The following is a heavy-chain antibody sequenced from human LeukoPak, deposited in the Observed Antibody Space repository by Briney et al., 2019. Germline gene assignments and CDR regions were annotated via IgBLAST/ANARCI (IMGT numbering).Heavy chain of an antibody. J-gene: IGHJ4*02. Sequence: SETLSLTCTVSGGSISTYYWTWIRQPPGKGLDWIGSISYSGSTNYSPSLEGRVTMSVDTSKNQFSLKLRAVTAADTAVYFCARQELSYGSGSHFDYWGQGILVTVSS. CDR1: GGSISTYY. CDR2: ISYSGST. D-gene: IGHD3-10*01. CDR3: ARQELSYGSGSHFDY. V-gene: IGHV4-59*08.